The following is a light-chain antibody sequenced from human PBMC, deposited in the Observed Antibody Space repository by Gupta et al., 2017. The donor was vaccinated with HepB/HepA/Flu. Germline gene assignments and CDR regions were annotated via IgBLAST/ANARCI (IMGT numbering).Light chain of an antibody. CDR3: QTWVPGTVV. CDR2: LNSDGSH. J-gene: IGLJ3*02. Sequence: QLVVTQSPSASASLGAAATLTSTLSSGHSNYAIAWHQQQPEKGPRYLMMLNSDGSHSKGYGIPDRFSGSSSGAERYLTMSSLQAEDEDDYYCQTWVPGTVVFGGGTKLTVL. CDR1: SGHSNYA. V-gene: IGLV4-69*01.